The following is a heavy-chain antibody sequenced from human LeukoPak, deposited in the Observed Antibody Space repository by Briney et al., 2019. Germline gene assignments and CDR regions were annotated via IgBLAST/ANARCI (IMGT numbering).Heavy chain of an antibody. D-gene: IGHD3-22*01. V-gene: IGHV1-69*04. CDR1: GGTFSSYA. J-gene: IGHJ3*02. CDR3: ARDRTYYYDRVSPEDAFDI. Sequence: SVKVSCKASGGTFSSYAICWVRQAPGQGLEWMGRIIPIFGIANYAQKFQGRVTITADKSTSTAYMELSSLRSEDTAVYYCARDRTYYYDRVSPEDAFDIWGQGTMVTVSS. CDR2: IIPIFGIA.